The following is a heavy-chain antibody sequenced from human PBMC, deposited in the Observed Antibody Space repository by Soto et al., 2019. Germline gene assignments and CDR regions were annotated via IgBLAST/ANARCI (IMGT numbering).Heavy chain of an antibody. Sequence: SVKVSCKASGGTLSSYAISWVRQAPGQGLEWMGGIIPIFGTANYAQKFQGRVTITADESTSTAYMELSSLRSEDTAVYYCARDKVGGMDVWGQGTTVTVSS. CDR1: GGTLSSYA. CDR2: IIPIFGTA. D-gene: IGHD1-26*01. V-gene: IGHV1-69*13. J-gene: IGHJ6*02. CDR3: ARDKVGGMDV.